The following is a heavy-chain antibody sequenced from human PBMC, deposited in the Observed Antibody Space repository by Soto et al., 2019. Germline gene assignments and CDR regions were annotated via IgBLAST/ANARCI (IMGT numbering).Heavy chain of an antibody. CDR1: GFTFSSYA. J-gene: IGHJ6*02. D-gene: IGHD6-19*01. Sequence: QVQLVESGGGVVKPGRSLRLSCAASGFTFSSYAMHWVRQAPGKGLEWVAVISYDGSNKYYADSVKGRFTISRDNSKNTLYLQMNSLRAEDTAVYYCAREENSSGWYHGSYYYYGMDVWGQGTTVTVSS. CDR2: ISYDGSNK. CDR3: AREENSSGWYHGSYYYYGMDV. V-gene: IGHV3-30-3*01.